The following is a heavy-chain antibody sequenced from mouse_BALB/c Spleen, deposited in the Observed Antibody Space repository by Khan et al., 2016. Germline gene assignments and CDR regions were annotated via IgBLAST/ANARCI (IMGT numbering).Heavy chain of an antibody. J-gene: IGHJ2*01. CDR2: ISSGGGT. V-gene: IGHV5-6-5*01. Sequence: EVELVESGGGLVKPGGSLKLSCAASGFTFSNYAMSWVRQTPEKRLEWVASISSGGGTSYPDSVKGRFTISRDNARNILNLQMSSLRSEETAMYYCAREDYDNYGDYFDYWGQGTTLTVSS. CDR3: AREDYDNYGDYFDY. CDR1: GFTFSNYA. D-gene: IGHD2-1*01.